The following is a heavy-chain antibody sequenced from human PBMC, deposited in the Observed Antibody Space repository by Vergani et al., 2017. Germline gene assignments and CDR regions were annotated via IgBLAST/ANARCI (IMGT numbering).Heavy chain of an antibody. J-gene: IGHJ4*02. V-gene: IGHV1-24*01. D-gene: IGHD1-26*01. CDR3: ATVSSGSYLGVY. CDR2: FDPEDGET. Sequence: QVQLVQSGAEVKKPGASVKVSCKVSGYTLTELSMQWVRPAPGKGLEWMGGFDPEDGETIYAQKFQGRVTMTEDTSTDTAYMELGSLRSEDTAVYYCATVSSGSYLGVYWGQGTLVTVSS. CDR1: GYTLTELS.